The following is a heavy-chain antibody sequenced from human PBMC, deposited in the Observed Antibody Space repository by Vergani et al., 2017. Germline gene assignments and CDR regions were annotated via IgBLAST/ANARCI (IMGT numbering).Heavy chain of an antibody. V-gene: IGHV3-30*03. Sequence: QVHLVESGGGVVQPGRSLRLSCVVSGFTSSYYGMHWVRQAPGTGLEWGAVISYDGTQKYYADSVKGRFTISRDNSKSTLYLQMNSLRTEDTAVYYCATKSCGTPGCQIGYFREWGQGSLVTVSS. J-gene: IGHJ1*01. CDR3: ATKSCGTPGCQIGYFRE. CDR1: GFTSSYYG. D-gene: IGHD1-1*01. CDR2: ISYDGTQK.